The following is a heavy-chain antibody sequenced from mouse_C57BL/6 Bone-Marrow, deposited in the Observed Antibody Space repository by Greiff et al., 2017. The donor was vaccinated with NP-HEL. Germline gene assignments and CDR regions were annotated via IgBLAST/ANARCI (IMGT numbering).Heavy chain of an antibody. D-gene: IGHD4-1*01. Sequence: EVQLVESGPGLVKPSQSLSLTCSVTGYSITSGYYWNWIRQFPGNKLEWMGYISYDGSNNYNPSPKNRISITRDTSKNQFFLKLNSVTTEDTATYYCASDRHWGYFDYWGQGTTLTVSS. V-gene: IGHV3-6*01. J-gene: IGHJ2*01. CDR1: GYSITSGYY. CDR3: ASDRHWGYFDY. CDR2: ISYDGSN.